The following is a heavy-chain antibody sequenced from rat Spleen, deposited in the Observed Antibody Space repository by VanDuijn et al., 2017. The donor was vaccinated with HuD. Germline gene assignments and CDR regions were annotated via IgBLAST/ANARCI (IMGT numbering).Heavy chain of an antibody. D-gene: IGHD1-10*01. V-gene: IGHV5-27*01. Sequence: EVQLVESGGGLVQPGRSLKLSCAASGFTFSNYGMAWVRQTPTKGLEWVAYISTGGGSTYYRDSVKGRFTISRDNAKSTLYLQMNSLRSEDTATYYCTRDYNNYPDYWGQGVMVTVSS. J-gene: IGHJ2*01. CDR3: TRDYNNYPDY. CDR1: GFTFSNYG. CDR2: ISTGGGST.